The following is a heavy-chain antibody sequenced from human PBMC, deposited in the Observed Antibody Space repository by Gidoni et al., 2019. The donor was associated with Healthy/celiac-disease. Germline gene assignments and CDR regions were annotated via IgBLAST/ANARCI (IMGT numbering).Heavy chain of an antibody. Sequence: VPLLQSGAAVKKPGDSLKLSCRGSGYSFPSYWLGWVRQMPGKGLEWMGIIYPGDSDTRYSPSFQGQVTISADKSISTADLQWSSLKASDTAMYYCARGPGINAPFGYWGQGTLVTVSS. D-gene: IGHD3-16*01. V-gene: IGHV5-51*01. J-gene: IGHJ4*02. CDR2: IYPGDSDT. CDR3: ARGPGINAPFGY. CDR1: GYSFPSYW.